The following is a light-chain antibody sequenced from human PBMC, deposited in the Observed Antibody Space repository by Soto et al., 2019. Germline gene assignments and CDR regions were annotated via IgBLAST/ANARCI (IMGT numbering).Light chain of an antibody. CDR1: SSDVGGYNY. CDR2: AVT. V-gene: IGLV2-14*01. J-gene: IGLJ1*01. Sequence: QSVLTQPASVSGSPGQSITISCTGTSSDVGGYNYVSWYQQQPGKAPKLMIYAVTDRPSGVSSRFSGSKSGNTASLTISGLQAEDEADYYCSSYTSSSTLFGTGTKVTVL. CDR3: SSYTSSSTL.